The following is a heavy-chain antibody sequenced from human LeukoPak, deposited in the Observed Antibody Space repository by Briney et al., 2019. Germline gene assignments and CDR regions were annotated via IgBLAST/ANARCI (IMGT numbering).Heavy chain of an antibody. CDR3: ARGGYSYGTLDY. J-gene: IGHJ4*02. Sequence: PGGSLRLSCAASGFTFSSYSMNWVRQAPGNGLEWVSSISSSSSYIYYADSVKGRFTISRDNAKNSLYLQMNSLRAEDTAVYYCARGGYSYGTLDYWGQGTLVTVSS. D-gene: IGHD5-18*01. CDR1: GFTFSSYS. V-gene: IGHV3-21*01. CDR2: ISSSSSYI.